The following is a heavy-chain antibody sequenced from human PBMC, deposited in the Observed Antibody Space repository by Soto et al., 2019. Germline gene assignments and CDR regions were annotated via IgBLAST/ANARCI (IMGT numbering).Heavy chain of an antibody. J-gene: IGHJ5*02. CDR1: GGTFSSYA. CDR3: ARSFRDRYCSSTSCYHWFDP. V-gene: IGHV1-69*13. D-gene: IGHD2-2*01. Sequence: GASVKVSCKASGGTFSSYAISWVRQAPGQGLEWMGGIIPIFGTENYAQKFQGRVTITADESTSTAYMELSSLRSEDTAVYYCARSFRDRYCSSTSCYHWFDPWGQGTLVTVSS. CDR2: IIPIFGTE.